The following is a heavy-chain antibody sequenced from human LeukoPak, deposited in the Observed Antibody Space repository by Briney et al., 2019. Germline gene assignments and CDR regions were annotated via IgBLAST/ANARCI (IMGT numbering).Heavy chain of an antibody. V-gene: IGHV3-23*01. Sequence: GGSLRLSCAASGFTFSSYAMNWVRQAPGKGLEWVSAISGTGVGTYYADSVKGRFTISRVNSKNTLYLQMNSLRAEDTAVYYCAKDRRASGWYLYSFDYWGQGTLVTVSS. CDR3: AKDRRASGWYLYSFDY. CDR2: ISGTGVGT. CDR1: GFTFSSYA. D-gene: IGHD6-19*01. J-gene: IGHJ4*02.